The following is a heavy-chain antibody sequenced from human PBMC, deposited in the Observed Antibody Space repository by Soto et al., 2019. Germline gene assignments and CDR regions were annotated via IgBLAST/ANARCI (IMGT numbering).Heavy chain of an antibody. D-gene: IGHD3-10*01. V-gene: IGHV1-69*13. J-gene: IGHJ6*02. CDR3: ARASYYGSGSDYYYYGMDV. Sequence: ASVKVSCKASGGTFSSYAISWVRQAPGQGLEWMGGIIPIFGTANYAQKFQGRVTITADESTSTAYMELSSLRSEDTAVYYCARASYYGSGSDYYYYGMDVWGQGTTVTVSS. CDR1: GGTFSSYA. CDR2: IIPIFGTA.